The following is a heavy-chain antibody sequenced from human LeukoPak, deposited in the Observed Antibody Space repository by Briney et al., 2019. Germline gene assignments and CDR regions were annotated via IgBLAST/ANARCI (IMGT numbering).Heavy chain of an antibody. V-gene: IGHV1-69*06. J-gene: IGHJ3*02. CDR2: IIPIFGTA. D-gene: IGHD3-9*01. Sequence: GASVKVSCKASGGTVSSYAISWVRQAPGQGLEWMGGIIPIFGTANYAQKFQGRVTITADKSTSTAYMELSSLRSEDTAVYYCASNYDILTGYSPAFDIWGQGTMVTVSS. CDR3: ASNYDILTGYSPAFDI. CDR1: GGTVSSYA.